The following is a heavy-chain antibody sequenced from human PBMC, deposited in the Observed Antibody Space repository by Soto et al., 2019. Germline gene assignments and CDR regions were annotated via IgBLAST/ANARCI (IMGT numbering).Heavy chain of an antibody. CDR3: ATMGFSGPGCYSFDY. CDR2: FDPEGSDT. V-gene: IGHV1-24*01. J-gene: IGHJ4*02. D-gene: IGHD2-21*02. CDR1: GYTPSELA. Sequence: GGSVQVSCKVSGYTPSELAINWGRQAPGKGFEWMGGFDPEGSDTIYAQKFQGRVTMTSDTSTETAYMELESLTSEDTAFYYCATMGFSGPGCYSFDYWGQGTLVTVSS.